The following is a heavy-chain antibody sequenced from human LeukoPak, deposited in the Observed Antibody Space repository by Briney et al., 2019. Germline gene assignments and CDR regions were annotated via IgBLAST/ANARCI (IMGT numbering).Heavy chain of an antibody. Sequence: SETLSLTCTVSGGSISSSRYYWGWIRQPPGKGLEWIGSIYSNGNTYYNPSLRSRVTISVDTSKTQFSLKLSSVTAADTAVYHCAFSYYDANRGYFHDVFDMWGQGTMVTVSS. CDR1: GGSISSSRYY. J-gene: IGHJ3*02. CDR2: IYSNGNT. V-gene: IGHV4-39*07. CDR3: AFSYYDANRGYFHDVFDM. D-gene: IGHD3-3*01.